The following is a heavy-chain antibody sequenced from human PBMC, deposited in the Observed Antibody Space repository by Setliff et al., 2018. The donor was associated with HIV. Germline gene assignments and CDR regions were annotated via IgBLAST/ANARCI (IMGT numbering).Heavy chain of an antibody. CDR1: GGSFSGYY. V-gene: IGHV4-34*01. CDR2: INHSGAT. CDR3: ERGGGGLWFGDSTYYYIDV. J-gene: IGHJ6*03. D-gene: IGHD3-10*01. Sequence: SSETLSLTCAVYGGSFSGYYWTWVRQSPGKGLEWIAEINHSGATNYNPSLMSRVTISLDTSKSQFSLKLDSVTAADTAVYYCERGGGGLWFGDSTYYYIDVWGKGTTVTVSS.